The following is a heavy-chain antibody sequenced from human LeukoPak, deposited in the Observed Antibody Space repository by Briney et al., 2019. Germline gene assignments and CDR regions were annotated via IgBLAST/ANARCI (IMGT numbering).Heavy chain of an antibody. CDR2: INHSGST. D-gene: IGHD3-10*01. J-gene: IGHJ4*02. CDR3: ARGHYYGSGSYPSPFDY. Sequence: SETLSLTCAVYGGSFSGYYWSWIRQPPGRGLEWLGEINHSGSTNYNPSLKSRVTISVDTSKNQFSLKLSSVTAADTAVYYCARGHYYGSGSYPSPFDYWGQGTLVTVSS. V-gene: IGHV4-34*01. CDR1: GGSFSGYY.